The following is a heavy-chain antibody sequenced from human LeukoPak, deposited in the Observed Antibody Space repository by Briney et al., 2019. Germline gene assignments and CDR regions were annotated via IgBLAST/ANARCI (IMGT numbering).Heavy chain of an antibody. V-gene: IGHV4-39*01. D-gene: IGHD2-15*01. CDR2: IYYSGST. CDR3: ARRVVFDL. J-gene: IGHJ2*01. Sequence: SETLSLTCTVSGGSISSSSYYWGWIRQPPGKGLEWIGSIYYSGSTYYNPSLKSRVTISVDTSKNQFSLKLSSVTAADTAVYYCARRVVFDLWGRGTLVTVSS. CDR1: GGSISSSSYY.